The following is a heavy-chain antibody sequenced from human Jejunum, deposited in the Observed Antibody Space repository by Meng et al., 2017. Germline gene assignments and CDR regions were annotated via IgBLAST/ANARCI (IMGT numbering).Heavy chain of an antibody. J-gene: IGHJ4*02. D-gene: IGHD4-17*01. V-gene: IGHV2-5*02. Sequence: TLKESGPTLAKPTQTLTLTVTLSGFSVTTDGVSVGWIRQPPGKALEWLALIYWDDHTRYSPSLKHRLTITKDTSKNQVVLTMTDMDPVDTATYYCAHKREETTVNYFDYWGQGTLVTVSS. CDR2: IYWDDHT. CDR1: GFSVTTDGVS. CDR3: AHKREETTVNYFDY.